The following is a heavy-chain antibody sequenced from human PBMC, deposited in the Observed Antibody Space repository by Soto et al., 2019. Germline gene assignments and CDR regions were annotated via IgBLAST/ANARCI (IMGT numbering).Heavy chain of an antibody. Sequence: QAQLVQSGAEVKKPGASVKVSCKASGYTFTGYDINWVRQATGQGLEWMGWMNPNSGNTGYAQNFQGRVTMTRDNSITTAYMELISLSDDDSAVYYCAGEKVGTTGIDFWGQGTRVTVSS. D-gene: IGHD1-26*01. CDR1: GYTFTGYD. CDR2: MNPNSGNT. V-gene: IGHV1-8*01. J-gene: IGHJ4*02. CDR3: AGEKVGTTGIDF.